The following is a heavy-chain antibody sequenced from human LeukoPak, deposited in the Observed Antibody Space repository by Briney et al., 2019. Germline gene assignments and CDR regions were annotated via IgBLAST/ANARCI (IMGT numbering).Heavy chain of an antibody. CDR3: AKRGDTYGYYDY. Sequence: GGSLRLSCAASGFTFSSYAMHWVRQAPGKGLEWVAVISYDGNTIHYADSVKGRFTISRDTSKNTLYLQMNSLRTEDTAVYYCAKRGDTYGYYDYWGQGTLVTVSS. D-gene: IGHD5-18*01. CDR1: GFTFSSYA. CDR2: ISYDGNTI. V-gene: IGHV3-30-3*02. J-gene: IGHJ4*02.